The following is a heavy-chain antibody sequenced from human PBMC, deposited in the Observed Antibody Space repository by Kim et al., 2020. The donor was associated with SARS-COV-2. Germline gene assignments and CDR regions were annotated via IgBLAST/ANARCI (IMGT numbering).Heavy chain of an antibody. V-gene: IGHV3-48*02. CDR3: ARVAGWFDP. CDR2: TR. D-gene: IGHD6-13*01. J-gene: IGHJ5*02. Sequence: TRYYADSVKGRVTNTRDNAKNSLYLQMNSLRDEDTAVYYCARVAGWFDPWGQGTLVTVSS.